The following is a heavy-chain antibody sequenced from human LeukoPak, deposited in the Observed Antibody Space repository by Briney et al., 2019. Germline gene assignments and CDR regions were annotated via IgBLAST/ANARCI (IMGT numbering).Heavy chain of an antibody. D-gene: IGHD3-22*01. CDR3: ARDLDYYDSSGYPIPNNWFDP. Sequence: GGSLRLSCAASGFTFSGYWMHWVRQAPGKGLVWVSRINSDGSSTSYADSVKGRFTISRDNAKNTLYLQMNSLRAEDTAVYYCARDLDYYDSSGYPIPNNWFDPWGQGTLVTVSS. V-gene: IGHV3-74*01. CDR1: GFTFSGYW. CDR2: INSDGSST. J-gene: IGHJ5*02.